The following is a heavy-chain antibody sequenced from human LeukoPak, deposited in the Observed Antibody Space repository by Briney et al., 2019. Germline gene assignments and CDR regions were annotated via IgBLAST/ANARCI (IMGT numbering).Heavy chain of an antibody. D-gene: IGHD2-15*01. Sequence: KAGGSLRLSCAASGYTFSDYSVNWVRQAPGKGLEGVSSISSRSTYIYYADPVKGRFTISRDNAKNALYLQMYSLRAEDTAVYYCARDRVVTSLYSGMDVWGQGTTVTVSS. CDR3: ARDRVVTSLYSGMDV. CDR1: GYTFSDYS. CDR2: ISSRSTYI. V-gene: IGHV3-21*01. J-gene: IGHJ6*02.